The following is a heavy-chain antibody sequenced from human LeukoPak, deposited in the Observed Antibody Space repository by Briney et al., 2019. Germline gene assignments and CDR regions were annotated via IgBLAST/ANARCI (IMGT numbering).Heavy chain of an antibody. V-gene: IGHV4-61*05. J-gene: IGHJ4*02. D-gene: IGHD3/OR15-3a*01. CDR1: GGSISSSSYY. Sequence: SETLSLTCSVSGGSISSSSYYWGWIRQPPGKGLEWIGYIYYRGSTTYNPSLKSRVTISVDTSKNQFSLKLTSVTAADTALYYCARGTSPPDFDYWGQGTLVTVSS. CDR3: ARGTSPPDFDY. CDR2: IYYRGST.